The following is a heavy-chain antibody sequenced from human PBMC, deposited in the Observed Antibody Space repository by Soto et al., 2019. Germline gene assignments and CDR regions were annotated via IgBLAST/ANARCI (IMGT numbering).Heavy chain of an antibody. J-gene: IGHJ5*02. CDR2: IYCGGST. CDR3: ARGRRYYDSSGFGWFDP. Sequence: SETLSLTCTVSGGSISSYYWSWIRQPPGKGLEWIGYIYCGGSTNYNPSLKSRVTISVDTSKNQFSLKLSSVTAADTAVYYCARGRRYYDSSGFGWFDPWGQGTLVTVSS. D-gene: IGHD3-22*01. CDR1: GGSISSYY. V-gene: IGHV4-59*01.